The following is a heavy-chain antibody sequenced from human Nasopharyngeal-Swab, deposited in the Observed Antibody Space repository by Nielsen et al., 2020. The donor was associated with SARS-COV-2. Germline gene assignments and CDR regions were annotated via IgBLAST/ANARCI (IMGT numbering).Heavy chain of an antibody. CDR2: IYRSGSP. V-gene: IGHV4-30-2*06. Sequence: SVPLSLTCAVSGDSIASGGYSWTWIRQSPRRGLEWIGYIYRSGSPYYNPSLKSRVTISVDRSKNQFSLKLSSVTAADTALYYCARENFGFDYWGQGILVTVSS. CDR3: ARENFGFDY. CDR1: GDSIASGGYS. J-gene: IGHJ4*02. D-gene: IGHD3-10*01.